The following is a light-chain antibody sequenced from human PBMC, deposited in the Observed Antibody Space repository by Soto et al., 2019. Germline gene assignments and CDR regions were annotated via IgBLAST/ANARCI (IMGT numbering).Light chain of an antibody. CDR2: DVT. CDR3: RSYTRSSTLV. V-gene: IGLV2-14*01. Sequence: QSALTQPASVSGSPGQSITISCTGTSSDVGGYNYVSWYRQHPGKDPKLIIYDVTNRPSGVSNRFSGTKSVNTASLTISGVQAEDEAVYCCRSYTRSSTLVFGGGTKLTVL. CDR1: SSDVGGYNY. J-gene: IGLJ2*01.